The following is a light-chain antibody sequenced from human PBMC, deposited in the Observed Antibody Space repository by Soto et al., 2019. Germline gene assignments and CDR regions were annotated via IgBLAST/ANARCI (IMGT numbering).Light chain of an antibody. Sequence: QSVLTQPASVSGSPGQSITISCTGTSSDVGAYNFVSWYQQYPGEAPRLILYDVSSRPSAISNRFSGSKSGNTASLTISGLQPEDEADYFCSSYTGTTTRYVFGSGTKLTVL. CDR2: DVS. CDR1: SSDVGAYNF. V-gene: IGLV2-14*03. CDR3: SSYTGTTTRYV. J-gene: IGLJ1*01.